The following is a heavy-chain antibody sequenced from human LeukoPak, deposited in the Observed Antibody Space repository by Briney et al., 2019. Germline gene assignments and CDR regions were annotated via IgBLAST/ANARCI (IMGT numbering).Heavy chain of an antibody. D-gene: IGHD6-19*01. J-gene: IGHJ3*02. CDR2: ISWDGGST. CDR3: AKDLSGEYSSGSRVAFDI. CDR1: GFTFDDYT. Sequence: GGSLRLSCAASGFTFDDYTMHWVRQAPGKGLEWVSLISWDGGSTYYADSVKGRFTISRDNSKNSLYLQMNSLRTEDTALYYCAKDLSGEYSSGSRVAFDIWGQGTMVTVSS. V-gene: IGHV3-43*01.